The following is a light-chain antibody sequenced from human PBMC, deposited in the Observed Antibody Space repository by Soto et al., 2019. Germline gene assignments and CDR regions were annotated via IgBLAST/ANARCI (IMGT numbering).Light chain of an antibody. V-gene: IGKV3-20*01. CDR3: QQYGSSPPWT. Sequence: EIVLTQSPGTLSLSPGERVTLSFMSSQSVSSSYLAWYQHKPGQAPRLLIYGASSRATGIPDRFSGSESGTDFTLTISRLEPEDFAMYYCQQYGSSPPWTFGQGTKVDIK. J-gene: IGKJ1*01. CDR2: GAS. CDR1: QSVSSSY.